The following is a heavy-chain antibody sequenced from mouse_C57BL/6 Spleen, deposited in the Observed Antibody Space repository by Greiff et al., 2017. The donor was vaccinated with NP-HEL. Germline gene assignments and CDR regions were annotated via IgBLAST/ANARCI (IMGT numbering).Heavy chain of an antibody. V-gene: IGHV5-4*01. CDR1: GFTFSSYA. CDR2: ISDGGSYT. Sequence: EVMLVESGGGLVRPGGSLKLSCAASGFTFSSYAMSWVRQTPEKRLEWVATISDGGSYTYYPDNVKGRFTISRDNAKNNLYLQMSHLKSEDTAMYYCARDPYYYGSSSWFAYWGQGTLVTASA. CDR3: ARDPYYYGSSSWFAY. D-gene: IGHD1-1*01. J-gene: IGHJ3*01.